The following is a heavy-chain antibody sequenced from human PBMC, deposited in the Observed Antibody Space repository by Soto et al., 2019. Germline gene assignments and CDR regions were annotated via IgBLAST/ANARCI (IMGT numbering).Heavy chain of an antibody. D-gene: IGHD3-16*01. Sequence: ASVEVSCKASGYTFSSYTISWVRQAPGQGLEWMGWISADNGNTNYAQRLQGRVTMTTATSTSTAYMELRSLRSDDTAVYYCARRILAPGNIYDRVGGLYFDYWGQGTLVTVSS. CDR2: ISADNGNT. V-gene: IGHV1-18*04. CDR3: ARRILAPGNIYDRVGGLYFDY. J-gene: IGHJ4*02. CDR1: GYTFSSYT.